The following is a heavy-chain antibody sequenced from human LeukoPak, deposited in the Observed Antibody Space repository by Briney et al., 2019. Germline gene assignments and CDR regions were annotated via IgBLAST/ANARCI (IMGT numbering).Heavy chain of an antibody. CDR3: AKANYYDMSFPFDY. Sequence: GGSLRLSCAASGFTFSSYAMHWVRQAPGKGLEWVAVISYDGSNKYYADSVKGRFTISRDNSKNTLYLQMNSLRAEDTAVYYCAKANYYDMSFPFDYWGQGTLVTVSS. D-gene: IGHD3-22*01. J-gene: IGHJ4*02. CDR2: ISYDGSNK. CDR1: GFTFSSYA. V-gene: IGHV3-30-3*01.